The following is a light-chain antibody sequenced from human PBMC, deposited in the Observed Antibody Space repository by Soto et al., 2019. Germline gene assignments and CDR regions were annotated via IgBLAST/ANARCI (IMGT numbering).Light chain of an antibody. J-gene: IGKJ3*01. Sequence: DIQMTQSPSTLSASVGDRVTITCRASQSISSWLAWYQQKPGKAPKLLINAASTLRSGVPSRFSGSGSGTDFTLTIDSLQPEDFATYYCQQSYNSPFNFGPGTKVDIK. CDR3: QQSYNSPFN. CDR1: QSISSW. CDR2: AAS. V-gene: IGKV1-39*01.